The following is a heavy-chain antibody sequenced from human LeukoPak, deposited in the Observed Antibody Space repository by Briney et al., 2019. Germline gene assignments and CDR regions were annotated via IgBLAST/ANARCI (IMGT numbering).Heavy chain of an antibody. CDR1: GFTFSSYG. CDR2: IWYDGSNK. J-gene: IGHJ4*02. Sequence: PGGSLRLSCAASGFTFSSYGMHWVRQAPGKGLEWVAVIWYDGSNKYYADSVKGRFTISRDNSKNTLYLQMNSLRAEDTAVYYCARGGYCYDSSGYYSSLGYWGQGTLVTVSS. CDR3: ARGGYCYDSSGYYSSLGY. D-gene: IGHD3-22*01. V-gene: IGHV3-33*01.